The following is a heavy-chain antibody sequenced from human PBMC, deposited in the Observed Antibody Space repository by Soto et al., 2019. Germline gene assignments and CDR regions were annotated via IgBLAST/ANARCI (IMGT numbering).Heavy chain of an antibody. CDR2: IKRKIDGETT. Sequence: EAQLVESGGGLVKPGGSLRLSCAASGFTFSNVWMHWVRQAPGKGLEWVGRIKRKIDGETTDYAAPVKGRFSISRDASKTPLYLQMNSLKTEDAAVYYCTPLALKYVSGWYDFSGWGQGTLVTVSS. CDR1: GFTFSNVW. V-gene: IGHV3-15*07. CDR3: TPLALKYVSGWYDFSG. D-gene: IGHD6-19*01. J-gene: IGHJ4*02.